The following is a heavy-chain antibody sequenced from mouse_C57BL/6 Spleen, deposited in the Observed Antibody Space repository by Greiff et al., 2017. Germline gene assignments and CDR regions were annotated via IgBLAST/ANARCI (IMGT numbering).Heavy chain of an antibody. J-gene: IGHJ2*01. CDR1: GYAFSSSW. Sequence: VQLQQSGPELVKPGASVKISCKASGYAFSSSWMNWVKQRPGKGLEWIGRIYPGDGDTNYNGKFKGKATLTADKSSSTAYMQLSSLTSEDSAVYFCARRGVYYGNSFDYWGQGTTLTVSS. D-gene: IGHD2-1*01. V-gene: IGHV1-82*01. CDR2: IYPGDGDT. CDR3: ARRGVYYGNSFDY.